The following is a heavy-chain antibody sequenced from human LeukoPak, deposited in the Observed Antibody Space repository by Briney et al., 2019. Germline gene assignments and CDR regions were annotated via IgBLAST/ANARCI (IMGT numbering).Heavy chain of an antibody. Sequence: ASVKVSCKASGYTFTGYYMHWVRQAPGQGLEWMGWINPNSGGTNYAQKFQGRVTMTRDTSISTAYMELSRLRSDDTAVYYCAREATSIAAGSGGFDPWGQGTLVTVSS. J-gene: IGHJ5*02. V-gene: IGHV1-2*02. D-gene: IGHD6-25*01. CDR1: GYTFTGYY. CDR2: INPNSGGT. CDR3: AREATSIAAGSGGFDP.